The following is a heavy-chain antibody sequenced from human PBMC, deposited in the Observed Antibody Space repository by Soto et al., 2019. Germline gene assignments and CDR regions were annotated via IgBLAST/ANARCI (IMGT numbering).Heavy chain of an antibody. V-gene: IGHV1-8*01. D-gene: IGHD3-16*01. CDR3: ATGRFRRARFDP. Sequence: QVQLVQSGAEVKKPGASVKVSCKASGYTFTNYDIHWVRQAAGQGLEWMGWMNPDSGNTGQSKQFQGRVTMTTDTSRSTTYVELSSLKSEETAVYDCATGRFRRARFDPWGEGTLVTVSS. CDR1: GYTFTNYD. CDR2: MNPDSGNT. J-gene: IGHJ5*02.